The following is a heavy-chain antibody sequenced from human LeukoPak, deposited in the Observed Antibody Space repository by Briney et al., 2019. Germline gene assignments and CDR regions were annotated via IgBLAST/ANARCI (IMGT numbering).Heavy chain of an antibody. CDR2: ISHDGVNK. J-gene: IGHJ4*02. CDR3: AKGSIYGDYGDFDH. CDR1: GFIFSNYG. D-gene: IGHD4-17*01. Sequence: GGSLRLSCAVSGFIFSNYGMHWVRQAPGKGLEWVAVISHDGVNKYLVDSVKGRFTISRDNSKNTLYLQMNSLRADDTAVYYCAKGSIYGDYGDFDHWGQGTLVTVSS. V-gene: IGHV3-30*18.